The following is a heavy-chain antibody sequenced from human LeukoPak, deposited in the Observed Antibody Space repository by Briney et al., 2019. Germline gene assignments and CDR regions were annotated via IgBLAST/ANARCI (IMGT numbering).Heavy chain of an antibody. CDR1: GFPVTSTY. D-gene: IGHD6-25*01. CDR3: AGKREYTDSFGF. CDR2: FYSGGNT. V-gene: IGHV3-66*01. J-gene: IGHJ4*02. Sequence: GGSLRLSCAASGFPVTSTYMTWVRQVPGKGLEWVSVFYSGGNTFYADSVKGRFTLSREYSKNTLYLQMNSLRAEDTAVYYCAGKREYTDSFGFWGQGTLVTVSS.